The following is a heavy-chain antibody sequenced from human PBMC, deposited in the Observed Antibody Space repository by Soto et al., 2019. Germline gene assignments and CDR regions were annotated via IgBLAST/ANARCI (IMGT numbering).Heavy chain of an antibody. CDR1: GFTFSSYW. CDR3: ARDRGYCSSTSCSQFGY. D-gene: IGHD2-2*01. Sequence: EEQLVESGGGLVQPGGSLRLSCAASGFTFSSYWMHWVRQAPGKGLVWVSRINSDGSSTSYADSVKGRFTISRDNDKNTLYLQMNSLRAEDTAVYYCARDRGYCSSTSCSQFGYWGQGTLVTVSS. V-gene: IGHV3-74*01. J-gene: IGHJ4*02. CDR2: INSDGSST.